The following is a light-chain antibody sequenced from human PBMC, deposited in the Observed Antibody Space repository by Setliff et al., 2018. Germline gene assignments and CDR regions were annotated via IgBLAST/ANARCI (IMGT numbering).Light chain of an antibody. Sequence: QSVLTQPASVSGSPGQSITISCTGTDSDVGGFNLVSWYQQHPGKAPKFMIYDVYRRPSGVPDRFSGSKSGNTASLTISGLQAEDEADYYCCSYVGSHTLRVFGTGTKGTVL. V-gene: IGLV2-14*03. CDR2: DVY. CDR1: DSDVGGFNL. J-gene: IGLJ1*01. CDR3: CSYVGSHTLRV.